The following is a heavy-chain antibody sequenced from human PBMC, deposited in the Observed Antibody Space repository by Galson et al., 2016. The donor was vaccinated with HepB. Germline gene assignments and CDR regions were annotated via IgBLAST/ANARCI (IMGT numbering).Heavy chain of an antibody. CDR3: VVHHPGIDV. V-gene: IGHV3-33*01. CDR2: IWSDGSKK. Sequence: SLRLSCAASGFTFSTFTIHWVRQAPGKGLEWVGVIWSDGSKKFYADSVKGRFTISRDNSKNSLYLQVNSLRAEDTAVYYCVVHHPGIDVWGKGTTVTVSS. J-gene: IGHJ6*04. D-gene: IGHD1-14*01. CDR1: GFTFSTFT.